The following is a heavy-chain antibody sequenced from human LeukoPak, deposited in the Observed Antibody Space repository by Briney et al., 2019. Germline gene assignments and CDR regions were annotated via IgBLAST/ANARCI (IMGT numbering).Heavy chain of an antibody. CDR1: GGTFSSYA. J-gene: IGHJ5*02. CDR2: IIPIFGTA. V-gene: IGHV1-69*13. D-gene: IGHD3-3*01. CDR3: ARGSWSGPSPPSPPHLP. Sequence: ASVKVSCKASGGTFSSYAISWVRQAPGQGLEWMGGIIPIFGTANYAQKFQGRVTITADESTSTAYMELSSLRSEDTAVYYCARGSWSGPSPPSPPHLPWGQGTLVTVSS.